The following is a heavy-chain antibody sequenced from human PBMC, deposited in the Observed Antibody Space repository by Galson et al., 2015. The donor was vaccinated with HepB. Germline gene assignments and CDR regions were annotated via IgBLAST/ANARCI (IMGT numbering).Heavy chain of an antibody. CDR3: ARVGYYDTSGYSGFDP. J-gene: IGHJ5*02. V-gene: IGHV3-74*01. Sequence: LAPGKGLVWVSRINSAGSSTSYADSVKGRFTISRDNAKNTLYLQMNSLRAEDTAVFYCARVGYYDTSGYSGFDPWGQGTLVTVSS. CDR2: INSAGSST. D-gene: IGHD3-22*01.